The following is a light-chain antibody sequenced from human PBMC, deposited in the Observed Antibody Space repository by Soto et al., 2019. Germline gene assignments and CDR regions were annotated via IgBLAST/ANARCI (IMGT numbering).Light chain of an antibody. V-gene: IGLV2-8*01. J-gene: IGLJ2*01. CDR3: SSYAGSNNWV. Sequence: QSALTQPPSASGSPGQSVTISCTGTSSDVGGYNSVSWYQQHPGEAPKLMIYEVSKRPSGVPDRFSGSKSGNTASLTVSGLQAEDKADYYCSSYAGSNNWVFGGGTKLTVL. CDR1: SSDVGGYNS. CDR2: EVS.